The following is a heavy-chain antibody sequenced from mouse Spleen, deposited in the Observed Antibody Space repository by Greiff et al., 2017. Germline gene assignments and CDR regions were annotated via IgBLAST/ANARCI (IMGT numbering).Heavy chain of an antibody. Sequence: EVKLMESGGGLVKPGGSLKLSCAASGFTFSSYAMSWVRQTPEKRLEWVATISDGGSYTYYPDNVKGRFTISRDNAKNNLYLQMSHLKSEDTAMYYCARDESNFYYYAMDYWGQGTSVTVSS. D-gene: IGHD2-5*01. CDR3: ARDESNFYYYAMDY. CDR2: ISDGGSYT. CDR1: GFTFSSYA. J-gene: IGHJ4*01. V-gene: IGHV5-4*01.